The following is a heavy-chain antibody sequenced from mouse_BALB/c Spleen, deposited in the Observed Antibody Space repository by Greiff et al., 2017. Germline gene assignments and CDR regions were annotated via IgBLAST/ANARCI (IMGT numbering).Heavy chain of an antibody. CDR1: GFTFSSYA. V-gene: IGHV5-9-3*01. D-gene: IGHD3-3*01. J-gene: IGHJ2*01. Sequence: EVKVVESGGGLVKPGGSLKLSCAASGFTFSSYAMSWVRQTPEKRLEWVATISSGGSYTYYPDSVKGRFTISRDNAKNTLYLQMSSLRSEDTAMYYCARRDLDYWGQGTTLTVSS. CDR2: ISSGGSYT. CDR3: ARRDLDY.